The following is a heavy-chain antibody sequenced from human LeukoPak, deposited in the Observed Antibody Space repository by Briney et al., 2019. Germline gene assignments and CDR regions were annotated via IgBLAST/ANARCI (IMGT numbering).Heavy chain of an antibody. D-gene: IGHD2-15*01. V-gene: IGHV1-2*02. CDR3: AIDGVVWSRSRGYCSGGSCYWFDP. CDR2: INPNSGGT. Sequence: ASVKVSCKASGYTFTDYYMHWVRQAPGQGLEWMGWINPNSGGTNYAQKFQGRVTMTRDTSISTAYMELSRLRSDDTAVYFCAIDGVVWSRSRGYCSGGSCYWFDPWGQGTLVTVSS. CDR1: GYTFTDYY. J-gene: IGHJ5*02.